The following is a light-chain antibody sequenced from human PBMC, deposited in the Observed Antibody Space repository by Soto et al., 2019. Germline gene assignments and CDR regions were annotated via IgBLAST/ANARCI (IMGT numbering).Light chain of an antibody. CDR1: QSVLSSVTNKNY. CDR2: WAS. V-gene: IGKV4-1*01. Sequence: DFVMTQFPDSLAVSLGERATIKCKSSQSVLSSVTNKNYLAWYQQRPGQPPKLLASWASARESGIPDRFSGSGYGTDFTHISADRQAEDVAVYYCQQYVSSLPTFGQGTKLEIK. CDR3: QQYVSSLPT. J-gene: IGKJ2*01.